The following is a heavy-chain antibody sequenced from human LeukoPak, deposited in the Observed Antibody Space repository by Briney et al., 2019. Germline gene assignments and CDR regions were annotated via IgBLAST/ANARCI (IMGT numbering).Heavy chain of an antibody. J-gene: IGHJ4*02. Sequence: PSETLSLTCAVYGGSFSGYYWSWIRQPPGKGLEWIGEINHSGSTNYNPSLKSRVTISVDTSKNQFSLRLSSVTAADTAVYYCARWTYYYDSSGYSYWDFDHWGQGTLVTVSS. CDR1: GGSFSGYY. CDR2: INHSGST. D-gene: IGHD3-22*01. V-gene: IGHV4-34*01. CDR3: ARWTYYYDSSGYSYWDFDH.